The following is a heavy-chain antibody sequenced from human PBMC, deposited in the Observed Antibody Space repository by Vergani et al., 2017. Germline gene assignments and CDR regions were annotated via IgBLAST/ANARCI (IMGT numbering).Heavy chain of an antibody. D-gene: IGHD5-24*01. CDR2: IHRSRST. J-gene: IGHJ4*02. CDR3: ARAMTTTDY. CDR1: CGSISSDNW. Sequence: QVQLQQWGPGLVTPSGTLSLTCAVSCGSISSDNWRNWVRQAPGTGLQWIGEIHRSRSTNYNPSLRRRVTISVDTSKNQLSLKLNSVTAADTAVYYCARAMTTTDYGGQGTLVTGSS. V-gene: IGHV4-4*02.